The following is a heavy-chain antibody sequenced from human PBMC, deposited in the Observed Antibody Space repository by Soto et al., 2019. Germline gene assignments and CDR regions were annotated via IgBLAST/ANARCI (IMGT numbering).Heavy chain of an antibody. V-gene: IGHV1-18*01. CDR3: ARDFTGWPPDGVDY. CDR1: GYTFTSHA. D-gene: IGHD3-16*01. CDR2: ISAYNGNT. J-gene: IGHJ4*02. Sequence: ASVKVSCKASGYTFTSHAISWVRQAPGQGLEWMGWISAYNGNTNYAQNLPGRVTMTTDASTRTAYMELRSLRYDDTAMYYCARDFTGWPPDGVDYWGQGTQVTVSS.